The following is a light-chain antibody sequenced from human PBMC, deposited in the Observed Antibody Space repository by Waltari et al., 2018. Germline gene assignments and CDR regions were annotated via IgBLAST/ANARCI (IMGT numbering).Light chain of an antibody. Sequence: QSALTQPASVSGSPGQSITISCTGASSDVGGYKYVSWYQHHPGKAPKLMIYEVSHRPSSVSNRFSGSKAGNTASLTISGLQAEDEADYYCGSFTSSSTLVFGTGTKVTVL. CDR3: GSFTSSSTLV. CDR2: EVS. CDR1: SSDVGGYKY. V-gene: IGLV2-14*01. J-gene: IGLJ1*01.